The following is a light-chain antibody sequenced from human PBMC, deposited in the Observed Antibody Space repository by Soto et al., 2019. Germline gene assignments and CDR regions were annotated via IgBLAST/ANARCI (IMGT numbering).Light chain of an antibody. J-gene: IGLJ1*01. CDR1: SSDVGSYNL. CDR3: CSYAGSSTFLYV. V-gene: IGLV2-23*02. Sequence: QSVLTQPASVSGSPGQSITISCTGTSSDVGSYNLVSWYQQHPGKAPKLMIYEVSKGPSGVSNRFSGSKSGNTASLTISGLQAEDEADYYCCSYAGSSTFLYVFGTGTKVTVL. CDR2: EVS.